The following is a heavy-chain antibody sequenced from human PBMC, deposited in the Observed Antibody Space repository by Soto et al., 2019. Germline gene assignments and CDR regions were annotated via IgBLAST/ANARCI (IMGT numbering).Heavy chain of an antibody. V-gene: IGHV4-39*01. CDR2: IYYSGST. D-gene: IGHD6-19*01. CDR3: ARLNEDGSGWYGGFDI. J-gene: IGHJ3*02. CDR1: GDALSSSNCY. Sequence: SETLSLTCSVSGDALSSSNCYWGWIRQPPGKGLEWIGNIYYSGSTYYNPSLKSRVTISVDTSKNQFSLKLSSVTAADTAVYYCARLNEDGSGWYGGFDIWGQGTMVTVSS.